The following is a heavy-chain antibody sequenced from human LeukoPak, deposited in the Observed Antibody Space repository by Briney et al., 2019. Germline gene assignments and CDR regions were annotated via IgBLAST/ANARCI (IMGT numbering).Heavy chain of an antibody. Sequence: ASVKVSCKASGYTFTSYYMHWVRQAPGQGLEWMGIINPSGGSTSYAQKLQGRVTMTRDTSTSTVYMELSSLRSEDTAVYYCARGTLALGFGELLLDIWGQGTMVTVSS. CDR3: ARGTLALGFGELLLDI. CDR2: INPSGGST. D-gene: IGHD3-10*01. CDR1: GYTFTSYY. V-gene: IGHV1-46*01. J-gene: IGHJ3*02.